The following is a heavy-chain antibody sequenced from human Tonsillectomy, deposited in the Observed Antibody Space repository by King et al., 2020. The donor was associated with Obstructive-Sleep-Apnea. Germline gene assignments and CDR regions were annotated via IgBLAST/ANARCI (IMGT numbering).Heavy chain of an antibody. CDR2: INHSGST. D-gene: IGHD2-2*01. Sequence: VQLQQWGAGLLKPSETLSLTCAVYGGSFSGYYWSWIRQPPGKGLEWIGEINHSGSTNYNPSLKSRVTISVDTSKNQFSLKLSSVTAADTAVYYCARDPWGECDYCSSTSCSFDPWGQGTLVTVSS. V-gene: IGHV4-34*01. CDR3: ARDPWGECDYCSSTSCSFDP. CDR1: GGSFSGYY. J-gene: IGHJ5*02.